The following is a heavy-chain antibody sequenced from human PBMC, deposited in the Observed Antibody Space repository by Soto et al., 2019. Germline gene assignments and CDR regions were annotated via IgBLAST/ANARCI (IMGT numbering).Heavy chain of an antibody. J-gene: IGHJ4*02. D-gene: IGHD3-3*01. CDR2: MNPNSGNT. V-gene: IGHV1-8*01. CDR3: ARALNGYDFWSGSDASHFDY. CDR1: GYTFTSYD. Sequence: ASVKVSCKASGYTFTSYDINWVRQATGQGLEWMGWMNPNSGNTGYAQKFQGRVTMTRNTSISTAYMELSSLRSEDTAVYYCARALNGYDFWSGSDASHFDYWGQGTLVTVSS.